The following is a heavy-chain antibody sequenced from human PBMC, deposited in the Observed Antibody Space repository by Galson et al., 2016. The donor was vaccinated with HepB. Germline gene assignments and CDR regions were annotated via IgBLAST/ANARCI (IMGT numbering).Heavy chain of an antibody. V-gene: IGHV3-23*01. Sequence: SLRLSCAASGFTFSSYAMSWVRQAPGKGLEWVSAVSGSGDTAFYTDSVKGRFTISRDNSENTLYLRMNSLRAGDTAVYHCARGHCSDVCYNNPDYWGQGTLVTVSS. CDR1: GFTFSSYA. D-gene: IGHD3-10*01. CDR2: VSGSGDTA. J-gene: IGHJ4*02. CDR3: ARGHCSDVCYNNPDY.